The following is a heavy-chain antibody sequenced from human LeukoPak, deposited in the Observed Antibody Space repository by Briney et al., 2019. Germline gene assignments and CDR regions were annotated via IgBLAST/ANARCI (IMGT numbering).Heavy chain of an antibody. V-gene: IGHV1-69*01. CDR1: GGTFSSYA. D-gene: IGHD3-22*01. J-gene: IGHJ5*02. CDR2: IIPIFGTA. Sequence: SVKVSCTASGGTFSSYAISWVRQAPGQGLEWMGGIIPIFGTANYAQKFQGRVTITADESTSTAYMELSSLRYQDTAVYYCARYRVPGYYDTVDWFDPWGQGTLVTVSS. CDR3: ARYRVPGYYDTVDWFDP.